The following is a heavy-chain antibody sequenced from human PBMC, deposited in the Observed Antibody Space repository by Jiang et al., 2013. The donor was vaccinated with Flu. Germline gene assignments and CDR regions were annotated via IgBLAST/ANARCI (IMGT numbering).Heavy chain of an antibody. D-gene: IGHD3-10*01. CDR1: GFNFNSYD. J-gene: IGHJ6*02. Sequence: QLLESGGGVVQPGGSLRLSCAVSGFNFNSYDIHWVRHTTGKGLEWLSSINNVGDTYYSDSVEGRFTISREDAKNSLYLQMNNLRVGDTAVYYCARGRYASGTRNARYSGLDVWGQGTTLTVSS. V-gene: IGHV3-13*01. CDR2: INNVGDT. CDR3: ARGRYASGTRNARYSGLDV.